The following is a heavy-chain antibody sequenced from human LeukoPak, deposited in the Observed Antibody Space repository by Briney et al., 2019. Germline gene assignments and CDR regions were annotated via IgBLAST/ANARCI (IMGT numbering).Heavy chain of an antibody. CDR2: INPNNGGT. J-gene: IGHJ5*02. CDR1: GYTFTDYY. Sequence: ASVKVSCKASGYTFTDYYIHWVRQAPGQGLECMGWINPNNGGTNYAQKFQGRVTMTRDTSISTAYMELSRLRSDDTAVYYCARGGSGSYFSWLDPWGQGTLVTVSS. V-gene: IGHV1-2*02. D-gene: IGHD3-10*01. CDR3: ARGGSGSYFSWLDP.